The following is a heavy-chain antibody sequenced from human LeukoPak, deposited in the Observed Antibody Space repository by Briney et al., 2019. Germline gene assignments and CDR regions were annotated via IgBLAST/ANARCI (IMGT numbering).Heavy chain of an antibody. CDR2: ISSSSSYI. Sequence: GGSLRLSCAASGFTFSSYSMNWVRQAPGKGLEWVSSISSSSSYIYYADSVKGRFTISRDNAKNSLYLQMNSLRAEDTAVYYCASTPTSRYCSSTSCYIPPFDIWGQGTMVTVSS. D-gene: IGHD2-2*02. J-gene: IGHJ3*02. V-gene: IGHV3-21*01. CDR3: ASTPTSRYCSSTSCYIPPFDI. CDR1: GFTFSSYS.